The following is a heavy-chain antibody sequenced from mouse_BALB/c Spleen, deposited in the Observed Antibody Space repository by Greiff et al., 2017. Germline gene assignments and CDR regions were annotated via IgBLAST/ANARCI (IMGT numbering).Heavy chain of an antibody. CDR3: ARDDYYGSSYSWFAY. Sequence: VQLKESGPGLVAPSQSLSITCTVSGFSLTSYGVHWVRQPPGKGLEWLGVIWAGGSTNYNSALMSRLSISKDNSKSQVFLKMNSLQTDDTAMYYCARDDYYGSSYSWFAYWGQGTLVTVSA. CDR2: IWAGGST. V-gene: IGHV2-9*02. D-gene: IGHD1-1*01. CDR1: GFSLTSYG. J-gene: IGHJ3*01.